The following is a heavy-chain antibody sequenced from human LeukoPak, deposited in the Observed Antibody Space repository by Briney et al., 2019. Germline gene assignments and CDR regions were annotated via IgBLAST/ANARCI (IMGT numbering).Heavy chain of an antibody. V-gene: IGHV3-9*01. J-gene: IGHJ4*02. CDR1: GFTFDDYA. CDR2: ISWDSGSI. CDR3: AKDREYDILTGYPGFDY. D-gene: IGHD3-9*01. Sequence: GRSLRLSCAASGFTFDDYAMHWVRQAPGKGLEWVSGISWDSGSIGYADSVKGRFTISRDNAKNSLYLQMNSLRAEDTALYYCAKDREYDILTGYPGFDYWGQGTLVTVSS.